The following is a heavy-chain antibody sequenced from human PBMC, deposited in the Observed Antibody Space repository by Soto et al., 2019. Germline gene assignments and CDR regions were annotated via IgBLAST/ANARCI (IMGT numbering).Heavy chain of an antibody. J-gene: IGHJ5*02. CDR1: GGSISSSSYY. Sequence: PSETLSLTCTVSGGSISSSSYYWGWIRQPPGKGLEWIGSIYYSGSTYYNPSLKSRVTISVDTSKNQFSLKLSSVTAADTAVYYCASWNPIDSLKSRWYPAWGQGTLVTVSS. CDR2: IYYSGST. CDR3: ASWNPIDSLKSRWYPA. V-gene: IGHV4-39*01. D-gene: IGHD1-1*01.